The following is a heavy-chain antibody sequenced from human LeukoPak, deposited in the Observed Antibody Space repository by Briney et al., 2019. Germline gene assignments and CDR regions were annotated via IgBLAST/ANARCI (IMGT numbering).Heavy chain of an antibody. CDR3: ARTLSESWGTPPAP. Sequence: GGSLRLSCAASGFTFSSYWMHWVRQAPGRGLVWVSRINSDGSSTIYADSVKGRFTISRDNDKNSLYLQMNSLRGEDAAVYYCARTLSESWGTPPAPWGQGTLVTVSS. J-gene: IGHJ5*02. V-gene: IGHV3-74*01. D-gene: IGHD1-26*01. CDR2: INSDGSST. CDR1: GFTFSSYW.